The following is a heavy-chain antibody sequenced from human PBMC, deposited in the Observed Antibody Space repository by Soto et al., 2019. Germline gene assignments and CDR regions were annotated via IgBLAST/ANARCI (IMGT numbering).Heavy chain of an antibody. CDR2: IKQDGSEK. CDR3: ARGRDYDFWSGYWYYFDY. V-gene: IGHV3-7*01. Sequence: EVQLVESGGGLVQPGGSLRLSCAASGFTFSSYWMSWVRQAPGKGLEWVANIKQDGSEKYYVDSVKGRFTISRDNAKNSLYLQMNSRRAEDTAVYYCARGRDYDFWSGYWYYFDYWGQGTLVTVSS. D-gene: IGHD3-3*01. CDR1: GFTFSSYW. J-gene: IGHJ4*02.